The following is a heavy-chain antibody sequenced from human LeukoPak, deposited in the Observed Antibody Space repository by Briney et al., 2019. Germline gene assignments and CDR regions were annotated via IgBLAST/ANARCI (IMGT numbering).Heavy chain of an antibody. V-gene: IGHV4-31*03. CDR2: IYYSGST. Sequence: SETLSLTCTVSGGSISSGGYYWSWIRQHPGKGLEWIGYIYYSGSTYYNPSLKSRVTISVDTSKNQFSLKLSSVTAADTAVYYCARGGVVAALYNWFDPWGQGTLVTVSS. CDR1: GGSISSGGYY. D-gene: IGHD2-15*01. J-gene: IGHJ5*02. CDR3: ARGGVVAALYNWFDP.